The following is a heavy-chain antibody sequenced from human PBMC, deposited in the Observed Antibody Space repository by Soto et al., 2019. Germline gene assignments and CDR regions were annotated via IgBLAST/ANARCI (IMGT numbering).Heavy chain of an antibody. V-gene: IGHV5-51*01. D-gene: IGHD3-10*01. J-gene: IGHJ4*02. CDR3: ARKFAPEFFDS. CDR2: IYPGDSDT. CDR1: GYTFSTYW. Sequence: PGGSLKISCKGSGYTFSTYWIAWVRQMPGKGLEWMGIIYPGDSDTKYSPAFQGQVTISADKSINTAYLQWTSLEASDTAMYYCARKFAPEFFDSWGQGTLVTVSS.